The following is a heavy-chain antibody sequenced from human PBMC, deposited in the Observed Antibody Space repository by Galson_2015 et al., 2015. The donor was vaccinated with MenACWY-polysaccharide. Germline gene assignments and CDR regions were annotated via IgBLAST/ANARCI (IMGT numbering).Heavy chain of an antibody. CDR3: ARAWEVPPAHYFDH. V-gene: IGHV3-7*03. J-gene: IGHJ4*02. D-gene: IGHD2-2*01. Sequence: SLRLSCAASGFTFSSYRMSWVRQAPGKGLEWVANIKQDESEEYYVDSVKGRFTISRDNAKNSLYLEMNSLRAEDTAVYYCARAWEVPPAHYFDHWGQGRLVIVSS. CDR1: GFTFSSYR. CDR2: IKQDESEE.